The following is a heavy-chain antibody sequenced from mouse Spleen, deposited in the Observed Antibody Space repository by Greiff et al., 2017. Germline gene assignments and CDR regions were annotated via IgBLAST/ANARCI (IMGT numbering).Heavy chain of an antibody. D-gene: IGHD2-4*01. CDR1: GYAFSSSW. CDR2: IYPGDGDT. J-gene: IGHJ4*01. V-gene: IGHV1-82*01. Sequence: QVQLKESGAELVKPGASVKISCKASGYAFSSSWMNWVKQRPGKGLEWIGRIYPGDGDTNYNGKFKGKATLTADKSSSTAYMQLSSLTSEDSAVYFCGHDYDEGMDYWGQGTSVTVSS. CDR3: GHDYDEGMDY.